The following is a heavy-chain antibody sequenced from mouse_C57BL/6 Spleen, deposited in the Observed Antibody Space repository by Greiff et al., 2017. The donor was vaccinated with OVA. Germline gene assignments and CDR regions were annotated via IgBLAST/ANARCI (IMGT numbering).Heavy chain of an antibody. CDR1: GYTFTSYW. D-gene: IGHD1-1*01. CDR3: AREEAGYYYGSSSGYFDV. J-gene: IGHJ1*03. CDR2: IHPNSGST. V-gene: IGHV1-64*01. Sequence: QVQLQQSGPELVKPGASVKLSCKASGYTFTSYWMHWVKQRPGQGLEWIGMIHPNSGSTNYNEKFKSKATLTVDKSSSTAYMQLSSLTSEDSAVYYCAREEAGYYYGSSSGYFDVWGTGTTVTVSS.